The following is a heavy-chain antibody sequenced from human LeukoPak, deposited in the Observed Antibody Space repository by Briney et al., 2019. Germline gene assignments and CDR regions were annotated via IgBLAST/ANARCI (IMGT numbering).Heavy chain of an antibody. CDR3: ARVGGNDSTGHYSVDY. CDR1: GYSITSVYW. V-gene: IGHV4-38-2*01. CDR2: LHHSGST. D-gene: IGHD3-22*01. J-gene: IGHJ4*02. Sequence: PSEPLSLTCAVSGYSITSVYWWGWIRQTPGRGLEWIGSLHHSGSTSYNPSLKSRVTISVDTSKNQFSLRLSSVTAADTAVYYCARVGGNDSTGHYSVDYWGQGTLVTVSS.